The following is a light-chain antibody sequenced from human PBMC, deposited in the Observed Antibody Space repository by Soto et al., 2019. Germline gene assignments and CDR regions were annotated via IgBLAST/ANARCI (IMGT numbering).Light chain of an antibody. J-gene: IGKJ5*01. Sequence: VWTHSPCTLSLSPWERATLSCLSTQTLSRSWLAWYQHKAGQAPRLLVSGASRRATGIPDRFSGGGAGTDFTLTISRLEPEDSALYYCQQYDRPPITFGQGTRLEIK. CDR2: GAS. CDR1: QTLSRSW. CDR3: QQYDRPPIT. V-gene: IGKV3-20*01.